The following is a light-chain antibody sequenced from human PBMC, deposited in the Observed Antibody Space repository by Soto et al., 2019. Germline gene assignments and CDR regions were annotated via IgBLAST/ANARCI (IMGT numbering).Light chain of an antibody. CDR2: GAS. CDR1: QSVSTN. V-gene: IGKV3-15*01. J-gene: IGKJ1*01. CDR3: QQYNNWPRT. Sequence: EIVMTQSPATLSVSPGERATLSCRASQSVSTNLAWYQHKPGQAPRLLIYGASTRATGIPARFSGSGSGTEFTLTISSLQYEDFAVYYCQQYNNWPRTFGQGTKADIK.